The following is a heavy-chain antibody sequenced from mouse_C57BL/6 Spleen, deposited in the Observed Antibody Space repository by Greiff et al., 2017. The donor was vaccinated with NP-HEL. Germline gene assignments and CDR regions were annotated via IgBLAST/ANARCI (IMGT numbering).Heavy chain of an antibody. V-gene: IGHV1-85*01. CDR1: GYTFTSYD. J-gene: IGHJ3*01. CDR2: IYPRDGST. D-gene: IGHD1-1*01. Sequence: QVQLQQSGPELVKPGASVKLSCKASGYTFTSYDINWVKQRPGQGLEWIGWIYPRDGSTKYNEKFKGKATLTVDTSSSTAYMELHSLTSEDSAVFFCARAIYYYGSGFAYWGQGTLVTVSA. CDR3: ARAIYYYGSGFAY.